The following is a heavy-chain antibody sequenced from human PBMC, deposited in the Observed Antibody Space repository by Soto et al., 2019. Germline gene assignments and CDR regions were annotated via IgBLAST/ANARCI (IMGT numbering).Heavy chain of an antibody. CDR2: ISGSGGST. D-gene: IGHD3-3*01. Sequence: PGGSLRLSCAASGFTFSSYAMSWVRQAPGKGLEWVSAISGSGGSTYYADSVKGRFTISRDNSKNALYLQMNSLRAEDTAVYYCAKIPSFYYDFWSGSDWFDPWGQGTRVTVAS. V-gene: IGHV3-23*01. CDR3: AKIPSFYYDFWSGSDWFDP. J-gene: IGHJ5*02. CDR1: GFTFSSYA.